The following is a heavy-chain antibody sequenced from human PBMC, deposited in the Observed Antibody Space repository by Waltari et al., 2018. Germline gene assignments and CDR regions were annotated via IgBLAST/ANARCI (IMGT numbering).Heavy chain of an antibody. D-gene: IGHD5-18*01. CDR3: AREVVHTAMNVGDAFDI. CDR2: NNTDGRST. V-gene: IGHV3-74*01. Sequence: EVQLVESGGGLVQPGGSLRLSCAASGFTFSSYWMHWVRQAPGKGLVCVARNNTDGRSTSYSDSGKGRFTISRDNAKNTLYLQMNSLRAEDTAVYYCAREVVHTAMNVGDAFDIWGQGTMVTVSS. J-gene: IGHJ3*02. CDR1: GFTFSSYW.